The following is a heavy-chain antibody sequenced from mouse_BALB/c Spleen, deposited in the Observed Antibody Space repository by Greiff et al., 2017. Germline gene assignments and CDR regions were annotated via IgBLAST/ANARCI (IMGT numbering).Heavy chain of an antibody. CDR1: GDSITSGY. D-gene: IGHD1-1*01. Sequence: EVKLQESGPSLVKPSQTLSLTCSVTGDSITSGYWNWIRKFPGNKLEYMGYISYSGSTYYNPSLKSRISITRDTSKNQYYLQLNSVTTEDTATYYCARRDYYGSSLYAMDYWGQGTSVTVSS. CDR3: ARRDYYGSSLYAMDY. CDR2: ISYSGST. J-gene: IGHJ4*01. V-gene: IGHV3-8*02.